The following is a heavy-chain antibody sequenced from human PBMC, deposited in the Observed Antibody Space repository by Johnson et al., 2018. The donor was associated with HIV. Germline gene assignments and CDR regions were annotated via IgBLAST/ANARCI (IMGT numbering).Heavy chain of an antibody. CDR2: IRYDGSNK. V-gene: IGHV3-30*02. CDR1: GFTFTNAW. J-gene: IGHJ3*02. Sequence: MQLVESGGGLVKPGGSLRLSCAASGFTFTNAWMHWVRQAPGKGLEWVAFIRYDGSNKYYADSVKGRFTISRDNSKNTLYLQMNRLTAEDTAVYYCARAPGFSRAFDIWGQGTMVTVSS. CDR3: ARAPGFSRAFDI. D-gene: IGHD3-10*01.